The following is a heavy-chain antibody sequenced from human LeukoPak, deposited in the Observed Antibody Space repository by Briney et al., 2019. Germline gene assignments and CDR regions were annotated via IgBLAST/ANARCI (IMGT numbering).Heavy chain of an antibody. CDR1: GGTFSSYA. CDR2: IIPIFGTA. J-gene: IGHJ4*02. D-gene: IGHD3-22*01. Sequence: SVKVSCKASGGTFSSYAISWVRQAPGQGLEWMGGIIPIFGTANYAQKFQGRVTITADESTSTAYMELSSLRSEDTAVYYCAREFDYYDSSGYDKWRAFDYWGQGTLVTVSS. CDR3: AREFDYYDSSGYDKWRAFDY. V-gene: IGHV1-69*13.